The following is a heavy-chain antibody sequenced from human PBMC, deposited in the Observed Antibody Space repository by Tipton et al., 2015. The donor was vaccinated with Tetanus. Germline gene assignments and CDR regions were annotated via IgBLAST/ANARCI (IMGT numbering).Heavy chain of an antibody. CDR3: ARRRMAAAGGAFDI. Sequence: QLVQSGAEVKKPGESLTISCKASGYNFATFWIGWVRQKPGKGLEWMGIIYPGDSSVRYSPTFEGQVTFSADRSTTTAYLQWRSLKASDSAIYYCARRRMAAAGGAFDIWGQGTLVTVSA. D-gene: IGHD6-13*01. CDR1: GYNFATFW. CDR2: IYPGDSSV. J-gene: IGHJ3*02. V-gene: IGHV5-51*01.